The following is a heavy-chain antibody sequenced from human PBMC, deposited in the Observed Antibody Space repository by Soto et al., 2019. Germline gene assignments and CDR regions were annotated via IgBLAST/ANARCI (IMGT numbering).Heavy chain of an antibody. CDR2: INWNGGSK. J-gene: IGHJ4*02. Sequence: VSLRLSCAASGFTFEEYALTWVRQAPGKGLEWVAGINWNGGSKGYADSVKGRFTISRDNAKSSLYLQMNNLRAEDTAFYFCARATRSYYDTSGYYSYVHWGQGTQV. V-gene: IGHV3-20*04. CDR3: ARATRSYYDTSGYYSYVH. CDR1: GFTFEEYA. D-gene: IGHD3-22*01.